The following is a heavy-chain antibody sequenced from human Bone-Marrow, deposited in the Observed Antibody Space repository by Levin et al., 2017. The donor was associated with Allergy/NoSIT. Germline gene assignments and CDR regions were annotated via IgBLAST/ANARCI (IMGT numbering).Heavy chain of an antibody. D-gene: IGHD2-21*01. J-gene: IGHJ5*02. CDR3: ARDPWHNNLFDP. Sequence: GGSLRLSCVGSGFTFSSYWMHWVRQAPGKGLEWVSHINSEGGNPDYADSVKGRFTISRDNAKNTVYLQMNSLRAEDTAVYYCARDPWHNNLFDPWGQGTQVTVSS. V-gene: IGHV3-74*01. CDR2: INSEGGNP. CDR1: GFTFSSYW.